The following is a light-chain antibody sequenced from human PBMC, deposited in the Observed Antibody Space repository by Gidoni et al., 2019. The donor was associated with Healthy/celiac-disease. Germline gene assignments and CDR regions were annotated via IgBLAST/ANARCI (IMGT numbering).Light chain of an antibody. Sequence: ISISCTGTSSDVGGYNYVSWYQHHPGKAPKLMIYDVSNRPSGVSNRFSGSKSGNTASLTISGLQAEDEADYYCSSYTSSSTLRVFGGGTKLTVL. CDR1: SSDVGGYNY. J-gene: IGLJ2*01. CDR2: DVS. V-gene: IGLV2-14*03. CDR3: SSYTSSSTLRV.